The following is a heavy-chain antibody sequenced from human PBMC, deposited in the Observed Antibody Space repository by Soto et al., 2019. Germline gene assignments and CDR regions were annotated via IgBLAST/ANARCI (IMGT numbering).Heavy chain of an antibody. D-gene: IGHD3-3*01. CDR1: GYTFTSYG. J-gene: IGHJ6*02. Sequence: ASVKVSCKASGYTFTSYGISWVRQAPGQGLEWMGWISAYNGNTNYAQKLQGRVTMTTDTSTSTAYMELRSLRSDDTAVYYCARDSLHFVFGVVIKPPGMDVWGQGTTVTVSS. CDR3: ARDSLHFVFGVVIKPPGMDV. CDR2: ISAYNGNT. V-gene: IGHV1-18*04.